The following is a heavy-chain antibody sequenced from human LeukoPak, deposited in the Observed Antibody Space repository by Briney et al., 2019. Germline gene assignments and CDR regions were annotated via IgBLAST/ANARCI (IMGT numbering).Heavy chain of an antibody. CDR2: INAGNGNT. CDR3: ARDMVRGVFYGMDV. CDR1: GYTFTSYA. D-gene: IGHD3-10*01. J-gene: IGHJ6*02. V-gene: IGHV1-3*01. Sequence: ASVKVSCKASGYTFTSYAMHWVRQAPGQWLEWMGWINAGNGNTKYSQKFQGRVTITRDTSASTAYMELSSLRSEDTAVYYCARDMVRGVFYGMDVWGQGTTVTVSS.